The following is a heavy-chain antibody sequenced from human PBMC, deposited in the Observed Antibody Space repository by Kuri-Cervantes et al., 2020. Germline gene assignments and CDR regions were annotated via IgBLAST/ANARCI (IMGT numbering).Heavy chain of an antibody. D-gene: IGHD4/OR15-4a*01. CDR3: ARDKPDDDYGATFDY. J-gene: IGHJ4*02. CDR2: ISSSSSTI. CDR1: GFTFSSYS. Sequence: SCAASGFTFSSYSMNWVRQAPGKGLEWVSYISSSSSTIYYADSVKGRFTISRDNAKNSLYLQVNSLRAEDTAVYYCARDKPDDDYGATFDYWGQGTLVTVSS. V-gene: IGHV3-48*01.